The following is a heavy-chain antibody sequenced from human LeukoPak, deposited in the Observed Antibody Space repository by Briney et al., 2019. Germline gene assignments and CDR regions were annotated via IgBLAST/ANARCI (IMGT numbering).Heavy chain of an antibody. D-gene: IGHD2-8*01. CDR1: VHNDNLKD. CDR3: ARETNGILVCAPIDY. J-gene: IGHJ4*02. CDR2: IYSGGNT. V-gene: IGHV3-53*01. Sequence: PGGSLRLSCAASVHNDNLKDMPWVRQAPGKGLEWVSVIYSGGNTFYTDSVKGRFTISRDNSKNTVYLQMNSLKVADAAVYYCARETNGILVCAPIDYWGQGTLVTVSS.